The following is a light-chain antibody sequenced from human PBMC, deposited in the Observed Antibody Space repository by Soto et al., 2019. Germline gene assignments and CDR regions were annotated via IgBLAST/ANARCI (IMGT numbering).Light chain of an antibody. CDR1: QSVSTNF. CDR2: GAS. Sequence: EIVLTQPPGTLSLSPGEGATLSCRASQSVSTNFFAWYQQKPGQAPRLLIYGASTRATGIPDRFSGSGSGTDFTLTISRLEPEDFAVYYCQQYGRTSWTFGQGTKVDNK. V-gene: IGKV3-20*01. CDR3: QQYGRTSWT. J-gene: IGKJ1*01.